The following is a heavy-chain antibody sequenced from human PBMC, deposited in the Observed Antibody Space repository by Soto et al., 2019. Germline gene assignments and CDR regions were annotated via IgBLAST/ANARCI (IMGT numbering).Heavy chain of an antibody. CDR2: INHSGST. D-gene: IGHD3-22*01. CDR3: ARGTDDSSGYYHPFRAFDI. J-gene: IGHJ3*02. CDR1: GGSFSGYY. Sequence: PSETLSLTCAVYGGSFSGYYRSWIRQPPGKGLEWIGEINHSGSTNYNPSLKSRVTISVDTSKNQFSLKLSSVTAADTAVYYCARGTDDSSGYYHPFRAFDIWGQGTMVTVSS. V-gene: IGHV4-34*01.